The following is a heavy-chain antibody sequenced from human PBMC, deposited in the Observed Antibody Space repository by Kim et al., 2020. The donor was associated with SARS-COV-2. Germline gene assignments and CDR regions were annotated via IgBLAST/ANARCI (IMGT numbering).Heavy chain of an antibody. D-gene: IGHD3-22*01. Sequence: ASVKVSCKASGYTFTSYAMNWVRQAPGQGLEWMGWINTNTGNPTYAQGFTGRFVFSLDTSVSTAYLQISSLKAEDTAVYYCARGGSYYYDSSGYSRGADYRGQGTLVTVSS. V-gene: IGHV7-4-1*02. J-gene: IGHJ4*02. CDR1: GYTFTSYA. CDR3: ARGGSYYYDSSGYSRGADY. CDR2: INTNTGNP.